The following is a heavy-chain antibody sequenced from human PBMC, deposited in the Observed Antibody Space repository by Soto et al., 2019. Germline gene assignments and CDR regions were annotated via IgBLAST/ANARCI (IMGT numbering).Heavy chain of an antibody. D-gene: IGHD1-1*01. CDR3: AREGRMGTFDY. CDR1: GGSVSGGSYF. V-gene: IGHV4-61*01. J-gene: IGHJ4*02. Sequence: SETLSLTCTVSGGSVSGGSYFWSWVRRPPGKGLEWIGYFYYSGSTKYNPSLKSRVTILEDTSKNQFSLKLNSVTAADTAVYYCAREGRMGTFDYWGQRALVTVS. CDR2: FYYSGST.